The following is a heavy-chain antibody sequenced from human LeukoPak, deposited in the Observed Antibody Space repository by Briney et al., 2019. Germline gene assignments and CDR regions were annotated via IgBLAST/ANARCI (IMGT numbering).Heavy chain of an antibody. V-gene: IGHV3-30*03. D-gene: IGHD3-22*01. J-gene: IGHJ4*02. CDR2: ISYDGSNK. CDR3: ASGIGDRCYYDSSGYYPV. Sequence: PGGSLRLSCAASGFTFSSYSMNWVRQAPGKGLEWVAVISYDGSNKYYADSVKGRFTISRDNSKNTLYLQMNSLRAEDTAVYYCASGIGDRCYYDSSGYYPVWGQGTLVTVSS. CDR1: GFTFSSYS.